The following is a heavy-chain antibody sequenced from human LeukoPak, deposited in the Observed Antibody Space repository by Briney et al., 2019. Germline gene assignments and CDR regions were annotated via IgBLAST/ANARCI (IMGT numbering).Heavy chain of an antibody. Sequence: PSETLSLTCTVSDDSITMYHWTWIRQPPGKGLEWIGYVDHTGSTKFSPSLNGRVSISRDTSNNFFSLRLRSVTAADTAVYFCARGRVSSSTWYSTYYYFFYMDFWGKGTTVTVSS. CDR3: ARGRVSSSTWYSTYYYFFYMDF. CDR2: VDHTGST. V-gene: IGHV4-59*01. CDR1: DDSITMYH. J-gene: IGHJ6*03. D-gene: IGHD4-11*01.